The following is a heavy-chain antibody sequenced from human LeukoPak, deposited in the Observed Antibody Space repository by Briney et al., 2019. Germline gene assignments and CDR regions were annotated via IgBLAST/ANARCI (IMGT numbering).Heavy chain of an antibody. D-gene: IGHD1-20*01. CDR2: TYYRSKWYD. J-gene: IGHJ4*02. V-gene: IGHV6-1*01. CDR1: GDSVSSSSAT. Sequence: SQTLSLTCAISGDSVSSSSATWNWIRQSPSRGLEWLGRTYYRSKWYDEYAVSMKSRISIIPDTAKNQFSLQLNSVTPDDTAMYYCAREDDPLTELRLSFDQWGQGTLVTVSP. CDR3: AREDDPLTELRLSFDQ.